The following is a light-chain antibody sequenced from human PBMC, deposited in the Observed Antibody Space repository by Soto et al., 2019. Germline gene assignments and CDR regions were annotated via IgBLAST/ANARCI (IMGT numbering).Light chain of an antibody. CDR2: GAS. V-gene: IGKV3-20*01. Sequence: EIMLPQSPGTLSLSPGERATLSCRASQRIANNDLAWYQQKPGQTPRLLIYGASSRATGISDRFSGSGSGTDFTLTISRLEPEDFAVYYCQQYGSSPALTFGGGTKVEIK. CDR3: QQYGSSPALT. J-gene: IGKJ4*01. CDR1: QRIANND.